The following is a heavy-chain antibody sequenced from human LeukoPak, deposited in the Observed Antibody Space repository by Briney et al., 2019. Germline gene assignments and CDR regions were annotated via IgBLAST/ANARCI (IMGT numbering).Heavy chain of an antibody. CDR1: GFTFSSYE. Sequence: PGGSLRLSCAASGFTFSSYEMNWVRQAPGKGLEWVSYISSSGSTIYYADSVKGRFTISRDNAKNSLYLQMNSLRAEDTAVYYCAREHLGHQYYFDYWGQGTLVTVSS. D-gene: IGHD7-27*01. CDR2: ISSSGSTI. J-gene: IGHJ4*02. CDR3: AREHLGHQYYFDY. V-gene: IGHV3-48*03.